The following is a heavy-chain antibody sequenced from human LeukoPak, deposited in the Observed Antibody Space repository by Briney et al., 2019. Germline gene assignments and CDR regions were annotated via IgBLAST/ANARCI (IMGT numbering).Heavy chain of an antibody. J-gene: IGHJ6*02. D-gene: IGHD3-10*01. CDR2: MNPNGGNT. V-gene: IGHV1-8*01. Sequence: GASVKVSCKASGYTFTSYDINWVRQATGQGLEWMGWMNPNGGNTGYAQKFQGRVTMTRNTSISTAYMELSSLRSEDTAVYYCARYGSGSYYPLYGMDVWGQGTTVTVSS. CDR3: ARYGSGSYYPLYGMDV. CDR1: GYTFTSYD.